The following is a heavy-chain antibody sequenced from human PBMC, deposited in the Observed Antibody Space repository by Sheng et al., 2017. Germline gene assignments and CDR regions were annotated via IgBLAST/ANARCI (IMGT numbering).Heavy chain of an antibody. V-gene: IGHV4-34*12. CDR2: IFHTGTT. CDR3: ARFILGFY. D-gene: IGHD7-27*01. Sequence: VQLQQWGAGLLKPSETLSLTCSVYGGSLSGYYWSWIRQPPGKGLEWIGEIFHTGTTNYNPSLKSRVSMSIDNFKGQFSLTLTSVTAADTAVYYCARFILGFYWGQGKLVIVSS. CDR1: GGSLSGYY. J-gene: IGHJ4*02.